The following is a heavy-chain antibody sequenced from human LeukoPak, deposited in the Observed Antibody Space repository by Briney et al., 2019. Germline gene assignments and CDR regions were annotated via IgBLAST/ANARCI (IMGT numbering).Heavy chain of an antibody. V-gene: IGHV3-11*01. Sequence: PGGSLRLSCAASGFTFSDYYMSWIRQAPGKGLEWISYISSSGTTVYYADSVKGRVTISRDNARNSLYLQMNSLRAKDTAVYYCARGDSIRRDPHFDNWSQGTLVIASS. D-gene: IGHD2-21*01. J-gene: IGHJ4*02. CDR3: ARGDSIRRDPHFDN. CDR2: ISSSGTTV. CDR1: GFTFSDYY.